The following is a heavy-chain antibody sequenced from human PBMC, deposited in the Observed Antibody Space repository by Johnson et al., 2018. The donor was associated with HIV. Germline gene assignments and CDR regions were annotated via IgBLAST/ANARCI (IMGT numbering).Heavy chain of an antibody. Sequence: VQLVESGGGLVQPGGSLRLSCEASGFIFRNYWMNWVRQAPGKGLEWVSAIGTAGDTYYPGSVKGRFTISRDNSKNTLFLQMNSLRAEDTAVFYCARATTSKDHAFDIWGQGTMVTVSS. J-gene: IGHJ3*02. CDR2: IGTAGDT. CDR1: GFIFRNYW. V-gene: IGHV3-13*01. CDR3: ARATTSKDHAFDI. D-gene: IGHD1-14*01.